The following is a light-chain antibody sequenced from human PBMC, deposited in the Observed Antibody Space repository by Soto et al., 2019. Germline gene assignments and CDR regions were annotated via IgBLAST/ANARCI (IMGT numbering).Light chain of an antibody. Sequence: DIQMTQSPSSLSASVRERVTIACRASQSITNNLNWYQQEPGRAPTLLIYLVSDLQSGGPPRFSGSGSGTDFTLTISGMQPDEVATYYCQQSYSTAPTFGQETKVDIK. CDR2: LVS. V-gene: IGKV1-39*01. CDR1: QSITNN. CDR3: QQSYSTAPT. J-gene: IGKJ1*01.